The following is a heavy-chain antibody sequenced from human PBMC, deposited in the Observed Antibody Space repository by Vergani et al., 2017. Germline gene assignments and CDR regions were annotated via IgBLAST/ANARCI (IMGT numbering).Heavy chain of an antibody. Sequence: QVQLQESGPGLVKPSETLSLTCTVSGGSISSYYWSWIRQPPGKGLEWIGYIYYSGSTNYNPSLKSRVTISGDTSKNQFSLKLSSVTAADTAVYYWARGVGATVDYYYYYMDVWGKGTTVTVSS. CDR1: GGSISSYY. CDR3: ARGVGATVDYYYYYMDV. D-gene: IGHD1-26*01. CDR2: IYYSGST. J-gene: IGHJ6*03. V-gene: IGHV4-59*01.